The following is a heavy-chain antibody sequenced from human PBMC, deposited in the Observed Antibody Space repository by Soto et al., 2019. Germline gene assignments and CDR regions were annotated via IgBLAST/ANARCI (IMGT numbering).Heavy chain of an antibody. J-gene: IGHJ4*02. CDR2: IKEDGSEK. CDR1: GFTFSRYW. V-gene: IGHV3-7*01. Sequence: HPGGSLRLSCAASGFTFSRYWMSWVRQAPGKGLEWVANIKEDGSEKKNVDSVKGRFTISRDNAKNSLYLQMNSLRAEDTAVYYCARAYYDFLWGSYRFDYWGQGALVTVSS. D-gene: IGHD3-16*02. CDR3: ARAYYDFLWGSYRFDY.